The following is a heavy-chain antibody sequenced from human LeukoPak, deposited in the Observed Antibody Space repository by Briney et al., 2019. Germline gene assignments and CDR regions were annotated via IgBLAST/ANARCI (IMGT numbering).Heavy chain of an antibody. D-gene: IGHD4-23*01. CDR1: GGSFSGYY. CDR2: INHSGST. CDR3: ARPPSMRDGGNPLMDA. V-gene: IGHV4-34*01. Sequence: SETLSLTCAVYGGSFSGYYWSWIRQPPGKGLEWIGEINHSGSTNYNPSLKSRVTISVDTSKNQFSLKLSSVTAADTAVYYCARPPSMRDGGNPLMDAWGQGTTVTVSS. J-gene: IGHJ6*02.